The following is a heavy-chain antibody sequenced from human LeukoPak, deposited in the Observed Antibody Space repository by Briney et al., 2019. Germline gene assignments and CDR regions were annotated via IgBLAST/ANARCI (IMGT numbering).Heavy chain of an antibody. J-gene: IGHJ4*02. V-gene: IGHV3-11*01. CDR1: GFTFSDYH. CDR2: ISPGGNTT. Sequence: GGSLRLSCAASGFTFSDYHMNWIRQAPGKGLEWVSYISPGGNTTYFADSVNGRFTLSRDSARNSLSLQMNSLTAEDTAVYYCAAGRDIAVAGPGGYFDYWGRGTLVTVSS. CDR3: AAGRDIAVAGPGGYFDY. D-gene: IGHD6-19*01.